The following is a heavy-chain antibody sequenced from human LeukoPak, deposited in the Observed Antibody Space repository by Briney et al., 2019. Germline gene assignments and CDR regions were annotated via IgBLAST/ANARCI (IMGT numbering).Heavy chain of an antibody. CDR3: ARGMAVAGPYYFDY. Sequence: GASVKVSCKASGYTFTGYYMHWGRQAPGQGLGWMGWINPNSGGTNYSQKFQGRVTMTRDTSINTAYMELSRLRSDDTDVYYGARGMAVAGPYYFDYWGQGTLVTVSS. J-gene: IGHJ4*02. V-gene: IGHV1-2*02. CDR2: INPNSGGT. CDR1: GYTFTGYY. D-gene: IGHD6-19*01.